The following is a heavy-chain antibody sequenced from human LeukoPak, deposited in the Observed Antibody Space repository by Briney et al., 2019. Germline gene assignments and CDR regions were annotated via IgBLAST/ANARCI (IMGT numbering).Heavy chain of an antibody. CDR2: INTDGSST. D-gene: IGHD5-12*01. CDR3: ARDLDGYRSGNGA. J-gene: IGHJ5*02. CDR1: GFSFSTYA. V-gene: IGHV3-74*01. Sequence: PGGSLRLSCAASGFSFSTYAMHWVRQAPGKGLVWVSRINTDGSSTDYADSVKGRFTISRDNAKNTLYLQMNSLRAEDTAVYYCARDLDGYRSGNGAWGQGTLVTVSS.